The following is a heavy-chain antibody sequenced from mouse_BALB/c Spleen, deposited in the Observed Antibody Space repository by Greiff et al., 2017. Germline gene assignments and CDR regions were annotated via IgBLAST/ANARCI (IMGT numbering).Heavy chain of an antibody. Sequence: VKLMESGAELVKPGASVKLSCKASGYTFTSYYMYWVKQRPGQGLEWIGEINPSNGGTNFNEKFKSKATLTVDKSSSTEYMQLSSLTSEDSAVYYCTRNYGFDYWGQGTTLTVSS. CDR3: TRNYGFDY. J-gene: IGHJ2*01. CDR1: GYTFTSYY. CDR2: INPSNGGT. V-gene: IGHV1S81*02. D-gene: IGHD1-1*01.